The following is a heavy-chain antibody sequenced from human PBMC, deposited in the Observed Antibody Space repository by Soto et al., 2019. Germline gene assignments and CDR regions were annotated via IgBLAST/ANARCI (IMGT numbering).Heavy chain of an antibody. D-gene: IGHD6-6*01. Sequence: SLRLSCADSGLTFSRYGRHWGRQAPGKGQEWVAVISYDGSNKYYADSVKGRFTISRDNSKNTLYLQMNSLRAEDTAVYYFAKDASPWLVPRSLHYSRQGTLVTLSS. CDR2: ISYDGSNK. V-gene: IGHV3-30*18. CDR3: AKDASPWLVPRSLHY. CDR1: GLTFSRYG. J-gene: IGHJ4*02.